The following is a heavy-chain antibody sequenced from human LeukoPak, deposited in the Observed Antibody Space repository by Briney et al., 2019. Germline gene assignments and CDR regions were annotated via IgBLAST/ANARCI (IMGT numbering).Heavy chain of an antibody. CDR1: GFTFSSYG. D-gene: IGHD2-8*01. CDR3: AKDNEDY. J-gene: IGHJ4*02. V-gene: IGHV3-30*18. Sequence: PGRSLRLSCAASGFTFSSYGMHWVRQAPGKGLEWVAIISYDGSNKYYADSVKGRFTISRDNSKNTLYLQMSSLRAEDTAVYYCAKDNEDYWGQGTLVTVSS. CDR2: ISYDGSNK.